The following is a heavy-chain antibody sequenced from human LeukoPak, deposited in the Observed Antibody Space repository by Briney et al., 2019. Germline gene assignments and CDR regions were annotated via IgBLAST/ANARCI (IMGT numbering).Heavy chain of an antibody. J-gene: IGHJ4*02. Sequence: GGSLRLSCAASGFTFSSYSMNWVRQAPGKGLEWVSSISSSSSYIYYADSVKGRFTISRDNAKNSLYLQMNSLRAEATAVYYCARDGGSSGASEFDYWGQGTLVTVSS. CDR2: ISSSSSYI. CDR3: ARDGGSSGASEFDY. V-gene: IGHV3-21*01. D-gene: IGHD2-15*01. CDR1: GFTFSSYS.